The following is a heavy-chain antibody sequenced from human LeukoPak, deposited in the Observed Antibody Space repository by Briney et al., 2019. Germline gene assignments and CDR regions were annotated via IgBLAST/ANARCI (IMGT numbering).Heavy chain of an antibody. CDR2: IYYSGST. J-gene: IGHJ6*03. CDR3: ARASYSSGWPYYYYYMDV. CDR1: GGSISSSSYY. V-gene: IGHV4-39*07. Sequence: SETLSLTCTVSGGSISSSSYYWGWIRQPPGKGLEWIGSIYYSGSTYYNPSLKSRVTISVDTSKNQFSLELSSVTAADAAVYYCARASYSSGWPYYYYYMDVWGKGTTVTVSS. D-gene: IGHD6-19*01.